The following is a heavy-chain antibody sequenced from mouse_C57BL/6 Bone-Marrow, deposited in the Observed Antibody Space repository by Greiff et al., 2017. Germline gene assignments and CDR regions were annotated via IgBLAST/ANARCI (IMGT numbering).Heavy chain of an antibody. CDR2: IHPNSGST. V-gene: IGHV1-64*01. CDR3: ARRRRSNGAMDY. D-gene: IGHD2-5*01. CDR1: GYTFTSYW. J-gene: IGHJ4*01. Sequence: QVQLTPPGAVLVTPGASVKLSCKASGYTFTSYWMHWVKQRPGQGLEWIGMIHPNSGSTNYNEKFKSKATLTVDKSSSTAYMQLSSLTSEDSAVYYFARRRRSNGAMDYWGQGTSVTVSS.